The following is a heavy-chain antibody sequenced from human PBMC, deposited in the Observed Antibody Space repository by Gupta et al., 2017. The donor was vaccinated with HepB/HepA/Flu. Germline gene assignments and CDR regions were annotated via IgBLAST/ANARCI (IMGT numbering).Heavy chain of an antibody. CDR2: IYYSGST. Sequence: SWIRQPPGKGLEWIGYIYYSGSTYYNPSLKSRVTISVDTSKNQFSLKLSSVTAADTAVYYCAHQGYDYGDYGVMGGFYWGQGTLVTVSS. CDR3: AHQGYDYGDYGVMGGFY. D-gene: IGHD4-17*01. J-gene: IGHJ4*02. V-gene: IGHV4-30-4*01.